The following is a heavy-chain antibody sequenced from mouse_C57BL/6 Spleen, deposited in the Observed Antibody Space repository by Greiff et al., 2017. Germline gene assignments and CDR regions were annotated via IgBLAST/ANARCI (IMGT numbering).Heavy chain of an antibody. CDR3: ARGDPGGFRD. Sequence: QVQLQQPGAELVKPGASVKLSCKASGYTFTSYWMQWVKQRPGQGLEWIGEIYPSDSYTNYNQKFKGKATLTVDTFSSTAYMQLRGLTSEDSAVYDCARGDPGGFRDWGQGTLVTVS. CDR2: IYPSDSYT. D-gene: IGHD3-3*01. J-gene: IGHJ3*02. V-gene: IGHV1-50*01. CDR1: GYTFTSYW.